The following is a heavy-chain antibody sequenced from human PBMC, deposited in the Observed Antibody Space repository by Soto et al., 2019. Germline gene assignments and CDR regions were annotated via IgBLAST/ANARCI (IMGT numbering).Heavy chain of an antibody. J-gene: IGHJ4*02. Sequence: GGSLRLSCAASGFTFSSYGMHWVRQAPGKGLEWVAVISYDGSNKYYADSVKGRFTISRDNSKNTLYLQMNSLRAEDTAVYYCAKSVAGPNLLDYWGQGTLVTVSS. CDR3: AKSVAGPNLLDY. CDR2: ISYDGSNK. CDR1: GFTFSSYG. V-gene: IGHV3-30*18. D-gene: IGHD6-19*01.